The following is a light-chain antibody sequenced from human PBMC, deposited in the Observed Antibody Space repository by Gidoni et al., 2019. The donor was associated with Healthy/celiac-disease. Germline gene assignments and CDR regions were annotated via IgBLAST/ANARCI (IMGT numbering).Light chain of an antibody. J-gene: IGKJ4*01. V-gene: IGKV3-20*01. Sequence: EIVLTQSPGTLALSLGERATLSCRASQSVSSSYLAWYQQKPGQAPRLLIYGASSRDTGIPDRFSGSGSGTDFTLTISRLEPEDVAVYYCQQYGSSPLTFGGGTKVEIK. CDR2: GAS. CDR3: QQYGSSPLT. CDR1: QSVSSSY.